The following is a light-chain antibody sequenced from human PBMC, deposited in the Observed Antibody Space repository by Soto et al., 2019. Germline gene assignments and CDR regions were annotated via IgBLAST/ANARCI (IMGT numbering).Light chain of an antibody. V-gene: IGKV1-39*01. Sequence: DIQMTQSPSSLSASVGDRVTITCRASQSISSYLNWYQQKPGKAPKLLIYAASSLQSGVPSRFSGSGSGTDFTLTISSLQPDDFATYYCQQSYSTLVTFGPGTRLEIK. J-gene: IGKJ5*01. CDR1: QSISSY. CDR3: QQSYSTLVT. CDR2: AAS.